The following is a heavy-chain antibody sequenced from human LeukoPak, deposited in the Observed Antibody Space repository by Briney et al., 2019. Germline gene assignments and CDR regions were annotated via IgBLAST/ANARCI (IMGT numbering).Heavy chain of an antibody. CDR1: GYTLTELS. CDR3: ATGYLVTAGLMDV. V-gene: IGHV1-24*01. CDR2: FDPEDGKT. D-gene: IGHD6-13*01. Sequence: ASVKVSCKVSGYTLTELSMFWVRQAPGKGLEWMGSFDPEDGKTVYAQKFQGRVTMTEDTSTDTAYMELSSLRSEDTAVYYCATGYLVTAGLMDVWGRGTTVTVSS. J-gene: IGHJ6*02.